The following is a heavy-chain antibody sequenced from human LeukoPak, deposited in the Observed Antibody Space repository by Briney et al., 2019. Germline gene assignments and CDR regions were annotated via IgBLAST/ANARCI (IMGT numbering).Heavy chain of an antibody. D-gene: IGHD3-10*01. J-gene: IGHJ5*02. V-gene: IGHV4-38-2*02. Sequence: SETLSLTCTVSGYSFSSGYYWGWLRPPPGKVLELIGSIYHSGSTYYDPSLKSRVTMSKDTSKNPFYLEVSSVTAADTAVYYCARGSFSSGLQEPYNLFDVWGQRTLVTVSS. CDR3: ARGSFSSGLQEPYNLFDV. CDR2: IYHSGST. CDR1: GYSFSSGYY.